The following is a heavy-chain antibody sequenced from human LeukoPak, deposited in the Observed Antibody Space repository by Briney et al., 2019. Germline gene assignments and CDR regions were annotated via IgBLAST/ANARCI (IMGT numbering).Heavy chain of an antibody. J-gene: IGHJ4*02. V-gene: IGHV3-21*01. D-gene: IGHD2-2*03. CDR2: ISSSSSYI. Sequence: GGSLRLTCAASGFTFSSYSMNWVRQAPGKGLEWVSSISSSSSYIYYADSVKGRFTISRDNAKNSLYLQMNSLRAEDTAVYYCARELDPYYFDYWGQGTLVTASS. CDR3: ARELDPYYFDY. CDR1: GFTFSSYS.